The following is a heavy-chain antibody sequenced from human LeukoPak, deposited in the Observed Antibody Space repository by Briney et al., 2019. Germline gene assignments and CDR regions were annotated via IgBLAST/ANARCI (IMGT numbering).Heavy chain of an antibody. D-gene: IGHD3-10*01. CDR3: ASLYYYGSGSYRRDFDY. J-gene: IGHJ4*02. V-gene: IGHV3-30*02. CDR2: IRYDGSNK. Sequence: GGSLRLSCAASGFTLSSYGMHWVRQAPGKGLEWVAFIRYDGSNKYYADSVKGRFTISRDNAKNSLYLQMNSLRAEDTAVYYCASLYYYGSGSYRRDFDYWGQGTLVTVSS. CDR1: GFTLSSYG.